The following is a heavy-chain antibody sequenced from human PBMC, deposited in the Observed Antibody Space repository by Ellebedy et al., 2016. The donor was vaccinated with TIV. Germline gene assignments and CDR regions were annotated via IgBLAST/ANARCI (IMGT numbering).Heavy chain of an antibody. V-gene: IGHV4-59*01. CDR3: ARERRDSGYEAFDI. CDR2: VYYSGNT. Sequence: PSETLSLTCTVSGGPISRYYWSWSRQPPGKGLEWIGYVYYSGNTNYNPSLKSRVTISVDTSKNQFSLRLRSVTAADTAVYNCARERRDSGYEAFDIWGPGTMVTVSS. CDR1: GGPISRYY. D-gene: IGHD5-12*01. J-gene: IGHJ3*02.